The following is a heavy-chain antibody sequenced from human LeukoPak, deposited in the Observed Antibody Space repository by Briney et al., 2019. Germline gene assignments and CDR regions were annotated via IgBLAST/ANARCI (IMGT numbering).Heavy chain of an antibody. CDR2: IHTGGRTI. J-gene: IGHJ4*02. CDR1: GFTFSFYE. Sequence: GGPLRLSCAASGFTFSFYEMNWVRQVPGKGLEWVSYIHTGGRTIYYADSVAGRFTISRDNAKNSLYLQMDSLRAEDTAVYYCARDVRNAVTRPYYFDYWGQGTLVSASS. D-gene: IGHD4-17*01. CDR3: ARDVRNAVTRPYYFDY. V-gene: IGHV3-48*03.